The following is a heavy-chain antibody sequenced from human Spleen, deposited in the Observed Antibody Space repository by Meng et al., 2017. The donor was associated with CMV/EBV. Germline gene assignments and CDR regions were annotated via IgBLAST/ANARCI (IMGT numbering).Heavy chain of an antibody. D-gene: IGHD3-10*01. CDR1: GGSFGGYY. J-gene: IGHJ6*02. CDR3: ARAGYYYYGMDV. Sequence: SETLSLTCAVYGGSFGGYYWSWIRQPPGKGLEWIGEINHSGSTNYNPSLKSRVTISVDTSKNQFSLNLSSVTAADTAVYYGARAGYYYYGMDVWGQGTTVTVSS. CDR2: INHSGST. V-gene: IGHV4-34*01.